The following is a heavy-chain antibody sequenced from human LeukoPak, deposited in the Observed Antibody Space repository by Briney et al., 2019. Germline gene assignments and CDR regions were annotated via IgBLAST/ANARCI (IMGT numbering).Heavy chain of an antibody. D-gene: IGHD3-22*01. CDR3: AGDCYDSSGPVQGSEY. V-gene: IGHV3-66*01. CDR1: GFTVSSNY. CDR2: IYSGGST. Sequence: GGSLRLSCAASGFTVSSNYMSWVRQAPGKGLEWVSVIYSGGSTYYADSVKGRFTISRDNSKNTLYLQMNSLRAEDTAVYYCAGDCYDSSGPVQGSEYWGQGTLVTVSS. J-gene: IGHJ4*02.